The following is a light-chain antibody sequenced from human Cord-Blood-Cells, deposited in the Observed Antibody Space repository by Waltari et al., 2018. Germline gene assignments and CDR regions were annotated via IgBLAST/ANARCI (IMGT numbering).Light chain of an antibody. V-gene: IGLV2-23*01. Sequence: QSALTQPASVSGSPGQSTTISCTGTSSDVGSYNLVSWYQQHPAKAPKLMMYEGSKRPSGVSNRFSGSKSGNTASLTISGLQAEDEADYYCCSYAGSSTWVFGGGTKLTVL. CDR2: EGS. J-gene: IGLJ3*02. CDR1: SSDVGSYNL. CDR3: CSYAGSSTWV.